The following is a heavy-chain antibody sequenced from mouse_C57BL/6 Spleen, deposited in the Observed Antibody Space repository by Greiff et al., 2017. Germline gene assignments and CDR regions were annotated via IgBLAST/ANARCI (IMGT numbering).Heavy chain of an antibody. D-gene: IGHD2-3*01. V-gene: IGHV3-6*01. CDR2: ISYDGSN. CDR1: GYSITSGYY. Sequence: EVKLMESGPGLVKPSQSLSLTCSVTGYSITSGYYWNWIRQFPGNKLEWMGYISYDGSNNYNPSLKNRISITRDPSKNQFFLKLNSVTTEDTATYYCARPLYDGYTYAMDYWGQGTSVTVSS. J-gene: IGHJ4*01. CDR3: ARPLYDGYTYAMDY.